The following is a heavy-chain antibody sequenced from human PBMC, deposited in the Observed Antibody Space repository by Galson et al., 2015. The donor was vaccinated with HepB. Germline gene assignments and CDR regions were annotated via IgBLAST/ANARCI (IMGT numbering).Heavy chain of an antibody. CDR2: ISGSGDES. V-gene: IGHV3-23*01. J-gene: IGHJ4*02. CDR3: ATSPNDYRDY. CDR1: GFTLRHYA. Sequence: SLRLSCAASGFTLRHYAMTWVRQAPGKGLEWVSTISGSGDESYYVDSVKGRFTVSRDNSKDTLYLQMNSLTAEDTAVYYCATSPNDYRDYWGQGALVTVSS.